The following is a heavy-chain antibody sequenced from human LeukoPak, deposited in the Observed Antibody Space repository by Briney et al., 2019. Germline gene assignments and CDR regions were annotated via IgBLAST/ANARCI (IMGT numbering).Heavy chain of an antibody. Sequence: GGSLRLSCAASGFTFSNHVLHWVRQPPGKGLEWMSLIPHDGSDKYYADSVKDRFTISRDNSKHTLYLQMNSLRAEDTALYYCARDPRYCSNGVCHPNYYYYYMDVWGKGTTVTVSS. J-gene: IGHJ6*03. CDR1: GFTFSNHV. D-gene: IGHD2-8*01. CDR2: IPHDGSDK. CDR3: ARDPRYCSNGVCHPNYYYYYMDV. V-gene: IGHV3-30-3*01.